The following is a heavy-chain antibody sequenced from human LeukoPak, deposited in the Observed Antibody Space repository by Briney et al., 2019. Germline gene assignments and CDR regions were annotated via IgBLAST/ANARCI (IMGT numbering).Heavy chain of an antibody. CDR1: GGTFSSYA. Sequence: ASVKVSCKASGGTFSSYAISWVRQAPGQGLEWMGGIIPIFGTANYAQKFQGRVTITADESTSTAYMELSSLRSEDTAVYYCARDGSSTSWPYYYYYMDVWGKGTTVTVSS. D-gene: IGHD2-2*01. CDR2: IIPIFGTA. CDR3: ARDGSSTSWPYYYYYMDV. J-gene: IGHJ6*03. V-gene: IGHV1-69*13.